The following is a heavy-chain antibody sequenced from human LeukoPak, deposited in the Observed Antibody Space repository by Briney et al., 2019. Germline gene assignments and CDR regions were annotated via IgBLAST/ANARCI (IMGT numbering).Heavy chain of an antibody. CDR2: IRYDGSNK. Sequence: GGSLRLSCAASGFTFSSYAMSWVRQAPGKGLEWVAFIRYDGSNKYYADSVKGRFTISRDNSKNTLYLQMNSLRAEDTAVYYCAKGAPVGATIQAAFDIWGQGTMVTVSS. J-gene: IGHJ3*02. CDR1: GFTFSSYA. CDR3: AKGAPVGATIQAAFDI. D-gene: IGHD1-26*01. V-gene: IGHV3-30*02.